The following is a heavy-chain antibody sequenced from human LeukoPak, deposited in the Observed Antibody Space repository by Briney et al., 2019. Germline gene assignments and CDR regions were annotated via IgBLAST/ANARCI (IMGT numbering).Heavy chain of an antibody. Sequence: SETLFLTCSVFGDSISNYYWSWIRQPPGKGLEWIGYLYDSGITNYNPSLKSRVTISVDTSKNQFSLKLRSVTAADTAVYYCARQRLPEQGYCSAGSCYPRYEFDYWGQGTLVTVSS. CDR1: GDSISNYY. J-gene: IGHJ4*02. V-gene: IGHV4-59*01. CDR3: ARQRLPEQGYCSAGSCYPRYEFDY. D-gene: IGHD2-15*01. CDR2: LYDSGIT.